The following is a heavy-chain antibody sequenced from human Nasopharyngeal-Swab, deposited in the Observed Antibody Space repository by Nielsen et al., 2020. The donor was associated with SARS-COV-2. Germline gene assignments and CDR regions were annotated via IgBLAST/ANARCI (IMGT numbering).Heavy chain of an antibody. CDR1: GGSFSPYY. CDR3: ARGLSGIVPAPILGLGPYYMDV. J-gene: IGHJ6*03. Sequence: SETLSLTCTVYGGSFSPYYWGWIRQPPGKGLEWIAEINHSGSTNYNPSLKSRVTMSVDTSKNQFSLKLSPVTAADTAVYYCARGLSGIVPAPILGLGPYYMDVWGKGTTVTVSS. CDR2: INHSGST. V-gene: IGHV4-34*01. D-gene: IGHD2-2*01.